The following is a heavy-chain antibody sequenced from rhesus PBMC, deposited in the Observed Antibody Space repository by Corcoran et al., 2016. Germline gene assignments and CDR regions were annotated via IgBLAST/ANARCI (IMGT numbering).Heavy chain of an antibody. CDR1: GFTFSSYW. D-gene: IGHD3-34*01. CDR2: INSGGVST. Sequence: EVQLVESGGGLAKPGGSLRLSCAASGFTFSSYWMNWVRQTPGKGLEWISAINSGGVSTYYADSVKGRFTISRDNSKNTLSLQMNSLRAEDTAVYYCAKSNWGDYYIDYWGQGVLVTVSS. V-gene: IGHV3S42*01. J-gene: IGHJ4*01. CDR3: AKSNWGDYYIDY.